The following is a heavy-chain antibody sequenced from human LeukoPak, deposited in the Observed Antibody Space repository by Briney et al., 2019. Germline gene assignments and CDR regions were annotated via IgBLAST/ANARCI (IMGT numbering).Heavy chain of an antibody. CDR1: GGSISSGGYY. Sequence: SETLSLTCTVSGGSISSGGYYWSWIRQPPGKGLEWIGYIYHSGSTYYNPSLKSRVTISVDRSKNQFSLKLSSVTAADTAVYYCARGGGLAAAGNFDYWGQGTLVTVSS. D-gene: IGHD6-13*01. J-gene: IGHJ4*02. V-gene: IGHV4-30-2*01. CDR2: IYHSGST. CDR3: ARGGGLAAAGNFDY.